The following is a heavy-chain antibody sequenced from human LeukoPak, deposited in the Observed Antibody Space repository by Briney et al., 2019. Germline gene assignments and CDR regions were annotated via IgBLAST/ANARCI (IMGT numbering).Heavy chain of an antibody. V-gene: IGHV3-13*01. Sequence: GGSLRLSCAASGFTFSSCDMHWVRQATGKGLEWVSAIGTAGDTYYPGSVKGRFTISRENAKNSLYLQMNSLRAGDTAVYYCARVISLWYYFDYWGQGTLVTVSS. CDR3: ARVISLWYYFDY. D-gene: IGHD3-16*01. CDR2: IGTAGDT. J-gene: IGHJ4*02. CDR1: GFTFSSCD.